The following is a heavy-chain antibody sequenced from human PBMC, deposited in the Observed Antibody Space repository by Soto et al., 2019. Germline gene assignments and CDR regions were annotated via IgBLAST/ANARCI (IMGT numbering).Heavy chain of an antibody. CDR3: AREGPAPYYYYGMDV. Sequence: QVQLVQSGGEVKKPGASVKVSCKTSGYSFTTYGISWVRQAPGQGLEWMGWISGYNGNTNYAQKFQGRVNMTKDTATSTAYMELRSLRSDDTAVYYCAREGPAPYYYYGMDVWGQGSTVAVSS. CDR1: GYSFTTYG. V-gene: IGHV1-18*01. J-gene: IGHJ6*02. CDR2: ISGYNGNT.